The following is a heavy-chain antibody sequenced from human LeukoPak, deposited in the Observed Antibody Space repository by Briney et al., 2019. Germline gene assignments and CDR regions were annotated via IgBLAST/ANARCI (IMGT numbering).Heavy chain of an antibody. CDR1: GGTFSSYA. V-gene: IGHV1-69*05. CDR2: IIPIFGTA. Sequence: SVKVSCKASGGTFSSYAISWVRQAPGQGLEWMGGIIPIFGTANYAQKFQGRVTITTDESTSTACMELSSLRSEDTTVYYCAREARSGWPTGDYWGQGTLVTVSS. D-gene: IGHD6-19*01. J-gene: IGHJ4*02. CDR3: AREARSGWPTGDY.